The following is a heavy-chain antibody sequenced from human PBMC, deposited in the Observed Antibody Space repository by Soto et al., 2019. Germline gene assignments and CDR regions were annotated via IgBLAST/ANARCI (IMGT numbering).Heavy chain of an antibody. CDR1: GFTFGAHP. Sequence: EVQLLESGGGLVQPGGSLTVSCAASGFTFGAHPMSWVRLAPGKGLEWVSTISGYGGSTYYPDSLKGRFIISRDNSKNTLYLQINTSRAEYTAIYFCAKQRTTVTTSFDYWGQGTLVTVSS. CDR2: ISGYGGST. D-gene: IGHD4-17*01. V-gene: IGHV3-23*01. J-gene: IGHJ4*02. CDR3: AKQRTTVTTSFDY.